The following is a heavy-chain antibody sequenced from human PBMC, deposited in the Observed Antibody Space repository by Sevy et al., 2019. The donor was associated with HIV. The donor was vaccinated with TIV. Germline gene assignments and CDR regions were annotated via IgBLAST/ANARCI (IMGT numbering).Heavy chain of an antibody. D-gene: IGHD2-15*01. CDR2: ISYEGRDK. J-gene: IGHJ3*02. V-gene: IGHV3-30*04. CDR1: GFTFGHYA. CDR3: ATEGARGGDAFDI. Sequence: LSLTCAASGFTFGHYAMHWVRQAPGEGLAWVAFISYEGRDKFYADSVKGRFTISRDNSRNTLYVQMNSLRVEDTAVYYCATEGARGGDAFDIWGQGTMVTVSS.